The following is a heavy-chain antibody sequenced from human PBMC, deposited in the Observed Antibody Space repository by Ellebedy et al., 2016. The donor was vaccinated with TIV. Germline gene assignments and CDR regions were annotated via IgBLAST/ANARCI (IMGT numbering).Heavy chain of an antibody. V-gene: IGHV1-18*01. CDR1: GYTFTSYG. D-gene: IGHD1-26*01. CDR2: ISAYNGNT. CDR3: ARGKESGSYYVSYYYYYMDV. J-gene: IGHJ6*03. Sequence: ASVKVSXXASGYTFTSYGISWVRQAPGQGLEWMGWISAYNGNTNYAQKLQGRVTMTTDTSTSTAYMELRSLRSDDTAVYYCARGKESGSYYVSYYYYYMDVWGKGTTVTVSS.